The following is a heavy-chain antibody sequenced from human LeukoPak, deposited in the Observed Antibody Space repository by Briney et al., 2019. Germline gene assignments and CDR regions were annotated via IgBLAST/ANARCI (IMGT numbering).Heavy chain of an antibody. CDR2: INPSGGST. Sequence: SVKVSCKASGYTFINYYMHWVRQAPGQGLEWMGIINPSGGSTRYAQKFQGRVTMTRDTSTSTVYMELSSLRSEDTAVYYCARSYSGSYYADSGVDYWGQGTLVTVSS. CDR1: GYTFINYY. J-gene: IGHJ4*02. D-gene: IGHD1-26*01. V-gene: IGHV1-46*01. CDR3: ARSYSGSYYADSGVDY.